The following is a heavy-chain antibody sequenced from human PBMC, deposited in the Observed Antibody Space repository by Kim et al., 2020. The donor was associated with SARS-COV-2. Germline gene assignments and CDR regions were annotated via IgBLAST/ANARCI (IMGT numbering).Heavy chain of an antibody. CDR2: IRSKAYGGTT. Sequence: GGSLRLSCTASGFTFGDYAMSWVRQAPGKGLEWVGFIRSKAYGGTTEYAASVKGRFTISRDDSKSIAYLQMNSLKTEDTAVYYCTRVGEYYYDSSGYSHDAFDIWGQGTMVTVSS. J-gene: IGHJ3*02. CDR3: TRVGEYYYDSSGYSHDAFDI. D-gene: IGHD3-22*01. CDR1: GFTFGDYA. V-gene: IGHV3-49*04.